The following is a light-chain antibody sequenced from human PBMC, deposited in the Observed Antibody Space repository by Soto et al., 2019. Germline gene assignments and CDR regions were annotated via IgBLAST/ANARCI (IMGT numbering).Light chain of an antibody. J-gene: IGLJ2*01. CDR2: DVS. CDR3: CYYTSSTTL. V-gene: IGLV2-14*01. CDR1: SSDVGDYNY. Sequence: QSALTQPPSVSGSPGQSITISCTGTSSDVGDYNYVSWYQQHPGKAPNLMIYDVSKRPSGISYRFSGSKSGNTAALTISGLQAEDDADYYCCYYTSSTTLFGGGTKLTVL.